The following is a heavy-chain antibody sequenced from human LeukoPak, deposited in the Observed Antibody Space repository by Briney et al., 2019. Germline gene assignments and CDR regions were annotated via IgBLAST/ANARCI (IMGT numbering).Heavy chain of an antibody. CDR3: AKPQLRITISPSDY. Sequence: GGSLRLSCAASGFTFSSYAMHWVRQAPGKGLEWVAVISCDGSNKYYADSVKGRFTISRDNSKNTLYLQMNSLRAEDTAVYYCAKPQLRITISPSDYWGQGTLVTVSS. J-gene: IGHJ4*02. V-gene: IGHV3-30*18. D-gene: IGHD3-3*01. CDR1: GFTFSSYA. CDR2: ISCDGSNK.